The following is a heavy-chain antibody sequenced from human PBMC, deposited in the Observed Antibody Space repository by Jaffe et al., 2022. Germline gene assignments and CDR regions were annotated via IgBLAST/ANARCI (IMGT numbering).Heavy chain of an antibody. J-gene: IGHJ6*03. V-gene: IGHV1-46*01. CDR2: INPSGGST. CDR3: ARDSGYDRLGGDYYYMDV. CDR1: GYTFTSYY. Sequence: QVQLVQSGAEVKKPGASVKVSCKASGYTFTSYYMHWVRQAPGQGLEWMGIINPSGGSTSYAQKFQGRVTMTRDTSTSTVYMELSSLRSEDTAVYYCARDSGYDRLGGDYYYMDVWGKGTTVTVSS. D-gene: IGHD5-12*01.